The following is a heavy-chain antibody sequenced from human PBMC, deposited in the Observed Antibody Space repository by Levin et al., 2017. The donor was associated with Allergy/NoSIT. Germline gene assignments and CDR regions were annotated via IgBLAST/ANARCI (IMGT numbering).Heavy chain of an antibody. V-gene: IGHV4-61*01. J-gene: IGHJ5*02. CDR3: ARVVGSCGSSSCSHFRWFDP. CDR2: IYKNGST. D-gene: IGHD2-2*01. Sequence: SETLSLTCTVSGASVTSNSYFWGWIRQPPGTGLEWIGNIYKNGSTNYNPSLKSRVTISLDTSKNQFSLRLNYVTAADTAVYYCARVVGSCGSSSCSHFRWFDPWGQGILVSVSS. CDR1: GASVTSNSYF.